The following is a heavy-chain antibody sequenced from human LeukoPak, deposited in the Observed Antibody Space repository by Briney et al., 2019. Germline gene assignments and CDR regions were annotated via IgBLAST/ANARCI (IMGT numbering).Heavy chain of an antibody. Sequence: SETLPLTCTVSGYSISSGYYWGWIRQPPGKGLEWIGSIYHSGSTYYNPSLKSRVTISVDTSKNQFSLKLSSVTAADTAVYYCARGSYYYDSSGYYDFDYWGQGTLVTVSS. CDR1: GYSISSGYY. J-gene: IGHJ4*02. CDR2: IYHSGST. V-gene: IGHV4-38-2*02. CDR3: ARGSYYYDSSGYYDFDY. D-gene: IGHD3-22*01.